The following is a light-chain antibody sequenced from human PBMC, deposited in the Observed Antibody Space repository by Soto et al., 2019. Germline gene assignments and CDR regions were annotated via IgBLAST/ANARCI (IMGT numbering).Light chain of an antibody. CDR3: SSYTSSSTLGYV. J-gene: IGLJ1*01. CDR1: SSDVGGYNY. Sequence: HSVLTQPASVSGSPGQSITISFTGTSSDVGGYNYVSWYQQHPGKAPKLMIYDVSNRPSWVSNRFSGSKSGNTASLTISGLQSEDEADYYCSSYTSSSTLGYVFGTGTKLTVL. CDR2: DVS. V-gene: IGLV2-14*01.